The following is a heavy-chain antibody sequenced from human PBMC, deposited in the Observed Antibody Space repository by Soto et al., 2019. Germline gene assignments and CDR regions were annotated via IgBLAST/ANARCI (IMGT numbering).Heavy chain of an antibody. D-gene: IGHD2-15*01. Sequence: ASVKVSCKASGFTFTSSAMQWVRQARGQRLEWIGWIVVGSGNTNYAQKFQERVTITRDMSTSTAYMELSSLRSEDTAVYYCAADFEVEYCSGGSCYPSLYQYGMDVWGQGTTVTVSS. CDR1: GFTFTSSA. V-gene: IGHV1-58*02. CDR3: AADFEVEYCSGGSCYPSLYQYGMDV. CDR2: IVVGSGNT. J-gene: IGHJ6*02.